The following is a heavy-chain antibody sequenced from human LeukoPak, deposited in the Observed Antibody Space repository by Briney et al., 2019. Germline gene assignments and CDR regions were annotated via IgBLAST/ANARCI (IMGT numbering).Heavy chain of an antibody. D-gene: IGHD1-26*01. CDR1: GFTFSSYG. V-gene: IGHV3-30*18. Sequence: GGSLRLSCAASGFTFSSYGMHWVRQAPGKGLEWVAVISYDGSNKYYADSVKGRFTISRDNSKNTLYLQMNSLRAEGTAVYYCAKSTGSSGLDYWGQGTLVTVSS. J-gene: IGHJ4*02. CDR2: ISYDGSNK. CDR3: AKSTGSSGLDY.